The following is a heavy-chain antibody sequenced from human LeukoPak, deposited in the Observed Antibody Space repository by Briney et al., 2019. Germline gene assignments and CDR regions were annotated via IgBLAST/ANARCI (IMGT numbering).Heavy chain of an antibody. Sequence: GGSLRLSCAASGFTFSKYWMHWVRQVPGKGLVWVSLINGDGSTTNYADFVKGRFTISRDNAKNSLYLQMNSLRAEDTAVYYCARDLFYWGQGTLVTVSS. J-gene: IGHJ4*02. CDR3: ARDLFY. CDR2: INGDGSTT. D-gene: IGHD2-21*01. CDR1: GFTFSKYW. V-gene: IGHV3-74*01.